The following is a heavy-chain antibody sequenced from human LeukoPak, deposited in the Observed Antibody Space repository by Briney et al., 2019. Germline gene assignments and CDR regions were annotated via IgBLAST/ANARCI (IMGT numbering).Heavy chain of an antibody. CDR2: IYPADSDT. J-gene: IGHJ5*02. D-gene: IGHD4-23*01. Sequence: GESLNISCQAFGYRFSANWIGWVRQVPGKGLEWMGIIYPADSDTYYSPSFQGQVTISADKPISTTYLQWSSLKASDSAMYYCARGVTRYNWFDPWGQGTLVTVSS. CDR3: ARGVTRYNWFDP. CDR1: GYRFSANW. V-gene: IGHV5-51*04.